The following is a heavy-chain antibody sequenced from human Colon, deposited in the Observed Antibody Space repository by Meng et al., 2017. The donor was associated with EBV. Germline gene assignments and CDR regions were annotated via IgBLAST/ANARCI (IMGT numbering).Heavy chain of an antibody. CDR2: IYYSGST. CDR1: GGSVSSGGYY. D-gene: IGHD6-19*01. J-gene: IGHJ4*02. V-gene: IGHV4-31*03. Sequence: VHRHGSRPGPLQPPRTLSLTCPVSGGSVSSGGYYWTWIRQHPGKGLEWFGHIYYSGSTFYNPSLKRRVIISIDTSKNQFSLNLRSVTAADTAVYYCARVSSGWDYFDYWGQGTLVTVSS. CDR3: ARVSSGWDYFDY.